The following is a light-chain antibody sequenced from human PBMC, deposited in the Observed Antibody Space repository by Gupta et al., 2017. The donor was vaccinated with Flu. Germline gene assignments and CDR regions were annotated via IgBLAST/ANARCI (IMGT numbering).Light chain of an antibody. CDR1: KLGNKY. CDR3: QAWDSNTPYV. CDR2: QDT. J-gene: IGLJ1*01. Sequence: SYELTQPPSVSVSPGQTASITCSGDKLGNKYASWYQQKPGQSPVLVIYQDTKRPSGIPERFSGSNSGNTATLTISGTQAMDEAYYYCQAWDSNTPYVFGTGTKVSVL. V-gene: IGLV3-1*01.